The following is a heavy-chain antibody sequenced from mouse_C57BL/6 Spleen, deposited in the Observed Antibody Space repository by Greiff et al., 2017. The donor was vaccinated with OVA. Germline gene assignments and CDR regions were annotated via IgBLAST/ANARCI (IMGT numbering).Heavy chain of an antibody. J-gene: IGHJ2*01. D-gene: IGHD1-1*01. V-gene: IGHV1-69*01. Sequence: QVHVKQPGAELVMPGASVKLSCKASGYTFTSYWMHWVKQRPGQGLEWIGEIDPSDSYTNYNQKFKGKSTLTVDKSSSTAYMQLSSLTSEDSAVYYCARSPYYYGSSGYFDYWGQGTTLTVSS. CDR3: ARSPYYYGSSGYFDY. CDR1: GYTFTSYW. CDR2: IDPSDSYT.